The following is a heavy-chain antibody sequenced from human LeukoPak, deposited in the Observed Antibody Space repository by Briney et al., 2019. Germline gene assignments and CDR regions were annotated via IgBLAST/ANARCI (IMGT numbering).Heavy chain of an antibody. V-gene: IGHV3-9*01. J-gene: IGHJ4*02. CDR1: GFTFDDHA. CDR2: ISWNSNVL. D-gene: IGHD6-25*01. Sequence: GGSLRLSCVASGFTFDDHAIHWVRQAPGKGLEWVSGISWNSNVLGYADSVKGRFTISRDNAKNSLYLQMNSLRAEDTALYYCAKDRIAAKNSPVGYFDYWGQGTLVTVSS. CDR3: AKDRIAAKNSPVGYFDY.